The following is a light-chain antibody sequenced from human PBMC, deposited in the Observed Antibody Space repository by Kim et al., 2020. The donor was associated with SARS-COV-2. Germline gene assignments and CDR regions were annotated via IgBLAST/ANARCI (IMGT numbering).Light chain of an antibody. CDR2: EDN. CDR3: QSYDSSNQV. J-gene: IGLJ3*02. Sequence: NFMLTQPHSVSESPGKTVTISCTGSSGSIASNYVQWYQQRPGSAPTTMIYEDNQRPSGVPDRFSGSIDSSSNSASLTISGLKTEDEADYYCQSYDSSNQVFGGGTQLTVL. CDR1: SGSIASNY. V-gene: IGLV6-57*02.